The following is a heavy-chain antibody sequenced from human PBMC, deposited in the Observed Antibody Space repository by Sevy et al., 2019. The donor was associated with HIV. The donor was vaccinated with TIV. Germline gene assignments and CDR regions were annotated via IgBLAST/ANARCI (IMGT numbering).Heavy chain of an antibody. J-gene: IGHJ5*02. Sequence: ASVKVSCKASGYTFTGYYMHWVRQAPGQGLEWMGWINPNSGGTNYAQKFQGRVTMTRDTSISTAYMGLSRLRSDDTAVCYCAREDIWNCSSTSCTTPGWFDPWGQGTLVTVSS. V-gene: IGHV1-2*02. CDR2: INPNSGGT. D-gene: IGHD2-2*01. CDR3: AREDIWNCSSTSCTTPGWFDP. CDR1: GYTFTGYY.